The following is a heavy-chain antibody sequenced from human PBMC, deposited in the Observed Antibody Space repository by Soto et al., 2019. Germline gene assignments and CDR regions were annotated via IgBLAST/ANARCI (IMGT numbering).Heavy chain of an antibody. Sequence: EVQLLESGGGLVQPGGSLRLSCAASGFTFSSDAMNWVRQAPGKGLEWVSAISGRGGSTYYADSVKGRFTISRDNPKNKLYQQINSLRAEDTDVYYCTKECELLWFGELLGYFDYWGQGTLVTVSS. CDR2: ISGRGGST. CDR3: TKECELLWFGELLGYFDY. J-gene: IGHJ4*02. D-gene: IGHD3-10*01. CDR1: GFTFSSDA. V-gene: IGHV3-23*01.